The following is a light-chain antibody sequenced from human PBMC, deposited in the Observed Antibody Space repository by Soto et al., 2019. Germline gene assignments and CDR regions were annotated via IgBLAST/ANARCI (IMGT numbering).Light chain of an antibody. V-gene: IGLV2-23*01. CDR2: EAS. Sequence: QSALTQPASLSGSPGQSITISCTGTSSDVGAYNFVSWYQQHPGKAPQLMIYEASKRPSGVSNRFSGSKSGNTASLTNSGLQAEDEADYYCCSYAGSSTWVFGGGTKLTVL. J-gene: IGLJ3*02. CDR3: CSYAGSSTWV. CDR1: SSDVGAYNF.